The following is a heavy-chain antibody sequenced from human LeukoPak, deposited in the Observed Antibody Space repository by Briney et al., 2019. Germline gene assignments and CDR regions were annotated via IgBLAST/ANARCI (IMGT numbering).Heavy chain of an antibody. J-gene: IGHJ4*02. CDR1: GFTFSSYA. V-gene: IGHV3-23*01. D-gene: IGHD3-22*01. CDR2: ISNSGGST. Sequence: PGGSLRLSCAASGFTFSSYAMSWVRQAPGKGLEWVSTISNSGGSTYYADSVKGRFTISRDNSKNTLYLQMNSLRAEDTAVYYCAKASAMIVVVSKHFDYWGQGTLVTVSS. CDR3: AKASAMIVVVSKHFDY.